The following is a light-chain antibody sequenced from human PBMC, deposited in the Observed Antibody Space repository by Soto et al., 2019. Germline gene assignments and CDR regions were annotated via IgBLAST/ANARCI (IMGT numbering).Light chain of an antibody. CDR2: LNSGGSH. V-gene: IGLV4-69*01. Sequence: QPVLTQSPSASASLGASVKLTCTLSSGHSSYAIAWHQQQPERGPRYLMNLNSGGSHTKGDGIPDRFSGSSSGAERYLTISSLQSEDEADYYCQTWGTGIVVFGGGTKLTVL. CDR3: QTWGTGIVV. J-gene: IGLJ2*01. CDR1: SGHSSYA.